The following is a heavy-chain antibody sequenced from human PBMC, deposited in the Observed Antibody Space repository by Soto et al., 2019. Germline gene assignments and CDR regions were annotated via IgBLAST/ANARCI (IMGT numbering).Heavy chain of an antibody. CDR1: GGSISSGGYY. V-gene: IGHV4-31*03. J-gene: IGHJ4*02. CDR3: AREKPLKYSGRRD. Sequence: SETLSLTCTVSGGSISSGGYYWSWIRQHPGKGLEWIGYIYYSGSTYYNPSLKSRVTISVDTSKNQFSLKLSSVTAADTAVYYCAREKPLKYSGRRDWGQGTLVTVSS. CDR2: IYYSGST. D-gene: IGHD3-10*01.